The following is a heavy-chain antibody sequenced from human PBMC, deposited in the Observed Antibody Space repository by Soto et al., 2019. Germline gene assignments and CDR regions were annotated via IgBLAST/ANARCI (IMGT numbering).Heavy chain of an antibody. D-gene: IGHD3-3*01. CDR1: GDSVTSDRHY. CDR3: ARSSIKPQVFMYPFES. V-gene: IGHV4-39*01. CDR2: IYYDGNT. Sequence: PSETLSLTCTVSGDSVTSDRHYWGWIRQPPGKGLESIANIYYDGNTYYNPSLKGRVTISLDTSKNQFSLRLNSVTAADTAVYYCARSSIKPQVFMYPFESWSQGTLVTVSS. J-gene: IGHJ4*02.